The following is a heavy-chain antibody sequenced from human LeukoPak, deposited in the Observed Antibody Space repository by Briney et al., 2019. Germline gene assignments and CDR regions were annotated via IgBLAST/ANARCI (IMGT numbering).Heavy chain of an antibody. CDR2: IIPIFGIA. Sequence: SVKVSCKASGGTFSSYAISWVRQAPGQGLEWMGRIIPIFGIANYAQKFQGRVTITADKSTSTAYMELSSLRSEDTAVYYCASGGTYYYDSGDCWGQGTLVTVSS. CDR3: ASGGTYYYDSGDC. CDR1: GGTFSSYA. J-gene: IGHJ4*02. V-gene: IGHV1-69*04. D-gene: IGHD3-22*01.